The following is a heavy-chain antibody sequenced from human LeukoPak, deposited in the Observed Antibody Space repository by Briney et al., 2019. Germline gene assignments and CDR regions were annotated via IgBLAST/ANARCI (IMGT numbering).Heavy chain of an antibody. CDR1: GFTVSSIH. D-gene: IGHD6-6*01. CDR3: ARDGKQLDRYYYYGMDV. V-gene: IGHV3-21*01. J-gene: IGHJ6*02. CDR2: ISSSSSYI. Sequence: GGSLRLSCAASGFTVSSIHMVWVRQAPGKGLEWVSSISSSSSYIYYADSVKGRFTISRDNAKNSLYLQMNSLRAEDTAVYYCARDGKQLDRYYYYGMDVWGQGTTVTVSS.